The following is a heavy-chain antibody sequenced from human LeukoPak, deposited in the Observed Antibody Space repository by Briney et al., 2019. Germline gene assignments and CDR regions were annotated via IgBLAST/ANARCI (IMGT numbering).Heavy chain of an antibody. CDR3: AKDLSTTTVIHVGWFDP. V-gene: IGHV3-30*18. Sequence: GGSLRLSCAASGFTFSSYGMHWVRQAPGKGLEWVAVISYDGSNKYYADSVKGRFTISRDNSKNTLYLQMNSLRAEDTAVYYCAKDLSTTTVIHVGWFDPWGQGTLDTVSS. D-gene: IGHD4-11*01. CDR2: ISYDGSNK. J-gene: IGHJ5*02. CDR1: GFTFSSYG.